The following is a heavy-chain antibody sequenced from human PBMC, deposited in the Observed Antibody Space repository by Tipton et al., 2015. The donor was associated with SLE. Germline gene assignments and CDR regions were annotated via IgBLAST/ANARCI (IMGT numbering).Heavy chain of an antibody. V-gene: IGHV3-20*04. J-gene: IGHJ4*02. CDR3: GRAQGYCSGGVCSHIDS. CDR1: GFTFDDYG. D-gene: IGHD2-8*02. CDR2: IGWDGTKT. Sequence: SLRLSCAASGFTFDDYGMSWVRQGPGQAPEWVAGIGWDGTKTGYADSLKGRVTISRDNPKNSLYLQMNRLRVEDTALYYCGRAQGYCSGGVCSHIDSWGQGTLVIVSS.